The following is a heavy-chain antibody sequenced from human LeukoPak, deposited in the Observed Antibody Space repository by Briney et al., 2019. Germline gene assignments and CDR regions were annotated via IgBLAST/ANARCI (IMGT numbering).Heavy chain of an antibody. V-gene: IGHV3-30*03. CDR2: ISYDGSNK. CDR1: GFTFRSYG. Sequence: GGSLRLSCAASGFTFRSYGMHWVRQAPGKGLESVAVISYDGSNKDYADSVKGRFTISRDNSNNTLYLQMNSLRGEDTAVYYCARGTGYGVFDYWGQGTLVTVSS. D-gene: IGHD1-14*01. CDR3: ARGTGYGVFDY. J-gene: IGHJ4*02.